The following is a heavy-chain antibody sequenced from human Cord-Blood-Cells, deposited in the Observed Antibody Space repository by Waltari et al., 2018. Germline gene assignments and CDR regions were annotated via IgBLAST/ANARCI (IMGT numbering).Heavy chain of an antibody. J-gene: IGHJ4*02. CDR3: ARGGEVVQDY. D-gene: IGHD2-15*01. CDR1: GLTFSSSS. V-gene: IGHV3-48*01. Sequence: EVQLVESGGGWVQHGGSLRLSCAAPGLTFSSSSMNWVRQAPGKGLEWVSYISSSSSTIYYADSVKGRFTISRDNAKNSLYLQMNSLRAEDTAVYYCARGGEVVQDYWGQGTLVTVSS. CDR2: ISSSSSTI.